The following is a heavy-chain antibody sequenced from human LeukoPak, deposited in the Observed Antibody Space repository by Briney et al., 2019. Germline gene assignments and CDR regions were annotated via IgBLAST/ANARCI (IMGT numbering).Heavy chain of an antibody. J-gene: IGHJ4*02. V-gene: IGHV3-53*01. D-gene: IGHD5-24*01. CDR2: IYSGGST. CDR1: GFIVSGNY. CDR3: ASGDIGWLQLNS. Sequence: GGSLRLSCAASGFIVSGNYMSWVRQAPGKGLEWVSVIYSGGSTYYVDSVKGRFTIFRDNSKNTLYLQMNSLRSEDTAVYYCASGDIGWLQLNSWGQGTLVTVSS.